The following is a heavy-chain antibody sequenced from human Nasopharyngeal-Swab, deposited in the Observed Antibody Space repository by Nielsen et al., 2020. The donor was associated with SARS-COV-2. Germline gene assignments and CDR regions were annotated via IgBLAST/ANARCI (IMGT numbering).Heavy chain of an antibody. V-gene: IGHV4-39*07. CDR2: MYHSGST. J-gene: IGHJ4*02. CDR3: ARGRGTRSYFDY. D-gene: IGHD3/OR15-3a*01. CDR1: GGSISSVSYY. Sequence: SETLSLTCTVSGGSISSVSYYWGWIRQPPGKGLEWIGSMYHSGSTYYNPSLKTRVTISADTSKNQLSLKVSSLTAADTAVYYCARGRGTRSYFDYWGQGTQVTVSS.